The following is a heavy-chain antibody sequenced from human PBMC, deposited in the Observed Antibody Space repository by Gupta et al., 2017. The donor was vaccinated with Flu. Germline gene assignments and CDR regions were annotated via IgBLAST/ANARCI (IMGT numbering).Heavy chain of an antibody. CDR1: SIYNFS. CDR2: IYSSGST. CDR3: ARDFRGFCTATTCPFDF. Sequence: SIYNFSLSWIRQPAGKGLEWIGRIYSSGSTNYNPSLKSRVTMSVDTSRNRFSLKLTSVTAADTAIYYCARDFRGFCTATTCPFDFWGQGTLVTVSS. D-gene: IGHD2-8*02. V-gene: IGHV4-4*07. J-gene: IGHJ4*02.